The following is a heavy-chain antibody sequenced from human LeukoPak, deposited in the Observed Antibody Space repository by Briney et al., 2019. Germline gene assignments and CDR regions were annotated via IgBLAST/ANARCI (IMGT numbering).Heavy chain of an antibody. V-gene: IGHV1-46*01. Sequence: ASVKVSCKASGYTFTSYYMHWVRQAPGQGLEWMGIINPSGGSTSYAQKFQGRVTMTRDTSTSTVYMELSSLRSEDTAGYYCARGYSSSWYRYYYGMDVWGQGTTVTVSS. CDR3: ARGYSSSWYRYYYGMDV. J-gene: IGHJ6*02. CDR1: GYTFTSYY. D-gene: IGHD6-13*01. CDR2: INPSGGST.